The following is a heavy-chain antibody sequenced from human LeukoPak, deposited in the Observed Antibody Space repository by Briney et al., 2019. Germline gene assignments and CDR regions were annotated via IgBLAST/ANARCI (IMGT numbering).Heavy chain of an antibody. CDR1: GDSISIYY. J-gene: IGHJ4*02. Sequence: PSETLSLTCSVSGDSISIYYWNWIRQSPGKGLEWIAYIYYSGGTNYNPSLKRRVTISVDTSKNQFSLKLSSVTAADTAVYYCASQTGYSSSWYNYWGQGTLVTVSS. CDR3: ASQTGYSSSWYNY. V-gene: IGHV4-59*08. CDR2: IYYSGGT. D-gene: IGHD6-13*01.